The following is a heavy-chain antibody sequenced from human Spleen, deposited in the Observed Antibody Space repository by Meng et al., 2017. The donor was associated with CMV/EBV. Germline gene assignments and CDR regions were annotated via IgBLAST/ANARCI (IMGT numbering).Heavy chain of an antibody. CDR3: TTGPAAPYY. V-gene: IGHV3-15*01. D-gene: IGHD2-2*01. J-gene: IGHJ4*02. CDR1: AFTFGDYV. CDR2: IKSKTNGETT. Sequence: GESLKISCTASAFTFGDYVMSWVRQAPGKGLEWVGRIKSKTNGETTDYAAPVKGRFTISRDDSKNTLYLQMNSLKTEDTAVYYCTTGPAAPYYWGQGTLVTVSS.